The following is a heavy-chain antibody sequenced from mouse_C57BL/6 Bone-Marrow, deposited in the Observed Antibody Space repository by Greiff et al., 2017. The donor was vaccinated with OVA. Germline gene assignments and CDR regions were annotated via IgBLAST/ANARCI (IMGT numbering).Heavy chain of an antibody. V-gene: IGHV5-6*01. D-gene: IGHD1-1*01. Sequence: EVQLVESGGDLVKPGGSLKLSCAASGFTFSSYGMSWVRQTPDKRLEWVATISSGGSYTYYPDSVKGRFTISRDNAKNTLYLQMSSLKSEDTAMYYCARQPVVACDYWGQGTTLTVSS. CDR1: GFTFSSYG. CDR2: ISSGGSYT. CDR3: ARQPVVACDY. J-gene: IGHJ2*01.